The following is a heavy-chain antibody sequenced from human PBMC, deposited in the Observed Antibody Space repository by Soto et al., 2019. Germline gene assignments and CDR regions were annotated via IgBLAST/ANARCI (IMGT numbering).Heavy chain of an antibody. V-gene: IGHV6-1*01. CDR3: AAAAAAADAFDI. CDR1: GDSVSSNSAA. Sequence: PSQTLSLTCVISGDSVSSNSAAWNWIRQSPSRGLEWLGRTYYRSKWYNDYAVSVKSRITINPDTSKNQFSLQLNSVTPEDTAVYYCAAAAAAADAFDIWGQGTMVTVSS. CDR2: TYYRSKWYN. D-gene: IGHD6-13*01. J-gene: IGHJ3*02.